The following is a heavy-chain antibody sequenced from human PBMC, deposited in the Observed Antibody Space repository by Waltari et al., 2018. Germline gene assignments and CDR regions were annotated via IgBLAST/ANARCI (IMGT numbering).Heavy chain of an antibody. D-gene: IGHD6-13*01. CDR2: ISFDGSGE. V-gene: IGHV3-30*18. CDR3: AKAMGSGSWAFDY. J-gene: IGHJ4*02. CDR1: GFTFSSYG. Sequence: QVQLVESGGGVVQPGRSLRLACAASGFTFSSYGMHWVRQAPGKGLGWVAVISFDGSGENYADSVEGRFTISRDNSKNTLYLQMNSLRVEDTAVYSCAKAMGSGSWAFDYWGQGTLVTVSS.